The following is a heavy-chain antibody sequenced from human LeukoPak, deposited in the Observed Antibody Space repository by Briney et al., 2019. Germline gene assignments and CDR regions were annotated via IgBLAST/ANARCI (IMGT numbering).Heavy chain of an antibody. V-gene: IGHV4-34*01. D-gene: IGHD3-22*01. Sequence: PSETLSLTCAVYGGSFSGYYWSWIRQPPRKGLEWIGEINHSGSTNYNPSLKSRVTISVDTSKNQFSLKLGSVTAADTAVYYCARGRLYYDSSGYSQKMRGYYFYYWGQGTLVPVPS. J-gene: IGHJ4*02. CDR2: INHSGST. CDR3: ARGRLYYDSSGYSQKMRGYYFYY. CDR1: GGSFSGYY.